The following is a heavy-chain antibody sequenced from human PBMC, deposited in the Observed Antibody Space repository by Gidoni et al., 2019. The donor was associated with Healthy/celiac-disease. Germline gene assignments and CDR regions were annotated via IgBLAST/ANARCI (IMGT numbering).Heavy chain of an antibody. D-gene: IGHD2-2*02. J-gene: IGHJ5*02. CDR1: GGSISSYY. CDR3: ARDISCSSTSCYMGSWFDP. V-gene: IGHV4-59*01. CDR2: IYYSGST. Sequence: QVQLQESGPGLVKPSETMSLTCTVSGGSISSYYWSWIRQPPGKGLEWIGYIYYSGSTNYNPSLKSRVTISVDTSKTQFSLKLSSVTAADTAVYYCARDISCSSTSCYMGSWFDPWGQGTLVTVSS.